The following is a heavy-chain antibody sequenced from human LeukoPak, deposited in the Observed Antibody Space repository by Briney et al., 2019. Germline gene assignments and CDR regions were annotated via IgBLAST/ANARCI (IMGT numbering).Heavy chain of an antibody. CDR1: GYTFTSYY. Sequence: ASVKVSCKASGYTFTSYYMHWVRQAPGQGLEWMGIINPSGGSTSYAQKFQARVTITRDTSASTAYMELSSLRPEDTAVYYCARSIIIVPNTSYYYYYMDVWGQGTTVTVSS. D-gene: IGHD2/OR15-2a*01. V-gene: IGHV1-46*01. CDR2: INPSGGST. CDR3: ARSIIIVPNTSYYYYYMDV. J-gene: IGHJ6*02.